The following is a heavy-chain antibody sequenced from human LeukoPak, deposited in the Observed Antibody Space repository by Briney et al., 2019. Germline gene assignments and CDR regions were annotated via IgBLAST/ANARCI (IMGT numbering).Heavy chain of an antibody. CDR1: GGTFSSYA. Sequence: ASVKVSCKASGGTFSSYAISWVRQAPGQGLEWMGGIIPIFGTANYAQKFQGRVTITADESTSTAYMELSSLRSEDTAVYYCARAVAVAGTLDDAFDIWGQGTMVTVSS. J-gene: IGHJ3*02. CDR2: IIPIFGTA. CDR3: ARAVAVAGTLDDAFDI. D-gene: IGHD6-19*01. V-gene: IGHV1-69*13.